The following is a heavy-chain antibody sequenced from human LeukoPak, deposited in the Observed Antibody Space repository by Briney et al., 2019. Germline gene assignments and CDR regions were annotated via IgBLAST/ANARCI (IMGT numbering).Heavy chain of an antibody. CDR2: IRGAEGGT. CDR1: GFTINTFT. J-gene: IGHJ4*02. Sequence: GGSLRLSCAASGFTINTFTTNWVRQAPGKGLEWVSTIRGAEGGTYYADSVKGRFTISRDNFENTLYLQMNYLREEDTALYYCAKAFSSGWSPFDYWGQGALVTVSS. D-gene: IGHD6-19*01. V-gene: IGHV3-23*01. CDR3: AKAFSSGWSPFDY.